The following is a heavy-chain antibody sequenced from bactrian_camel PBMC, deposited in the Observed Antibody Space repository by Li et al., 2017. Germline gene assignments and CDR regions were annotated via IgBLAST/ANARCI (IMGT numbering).Heavy chain of an antibody. CDR2: IYSDGSNP. CDR3: GASRVIMTPTQALTTSYLFRL. CDR1: GFTFSSVG. J-gene: IGHJ4*01. V-gene: IGHV3S7*01. Sequence: QLVESGGGLVQPGGSLRLSCAASGFTFSSVGMSWVRQAPGKGLEWVSSIYSDGSNPYYADSVKDRFTISRDGTKNTVYLQMNKLKPEDTAMYYCGASRVIMTPTQALTTSYLFRLWGQGTQVTVS. D-gene: IGHD3*01.